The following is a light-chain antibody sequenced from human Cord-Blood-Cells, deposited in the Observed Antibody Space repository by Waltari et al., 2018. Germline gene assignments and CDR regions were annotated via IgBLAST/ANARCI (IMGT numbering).Light chain of an antibody. J-gene: IGKJ4*02. Sequence: EIVLTQSPGTLSLSLGERATLSCRASRSGSSSYLAWYQQKPGQAPRLLIYGASSRATGIPARVSGSGSGTDFTLTISRLEPEDFAVYYCQQYGSSPLTFGGGTKVEIK. V-gene: IGKV3-20*01. CDR1: RSGSSSY. CDR3: QQYGSSPLT. CDR2: GAS.